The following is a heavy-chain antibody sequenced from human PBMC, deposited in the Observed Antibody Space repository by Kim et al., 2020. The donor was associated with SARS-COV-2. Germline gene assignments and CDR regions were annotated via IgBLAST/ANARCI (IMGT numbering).Heavy chain of an antibody. Sequence: GGSLRLSCAASGFTFSGSEMNWVRQAPGRGLEWISYISETGTSIYYADSVKGRFTISRDNAKSSLFLQMNSLRADDTALYYCARETRDAYNFPLFDSWGQGTLVTVSS. V-gene: IGHV3-48*03. D-gene: IGHD1-1*01. CDR1: GFTFSGSE. CDR3: ARETRDAYNFPLFDS. J-gene: IGHJ4*01. CDR2: ISETGTSI.